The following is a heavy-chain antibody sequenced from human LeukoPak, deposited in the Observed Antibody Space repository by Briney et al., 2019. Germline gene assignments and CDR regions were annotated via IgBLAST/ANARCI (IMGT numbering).Heavy chain of an antibody. CDR2: ISGSGGST. D-gene: IGHD5-24*01. CDR1: GFTFSSYA. Sequence: GGSLRLSCAASGFTFSSYAMSWVRQAPGKGLEWVSAISGSGGSTYYADSVKGRFTISRDNAKNSLFLQMNSLRDEDTAVYYCARLRGIGAEYWYFDLWGRGSLVTVSS. V-gene: IGHV3-23*01. CDR3: ARLRGIGAEYWYFDL. J-gene: IGHJ2*01.